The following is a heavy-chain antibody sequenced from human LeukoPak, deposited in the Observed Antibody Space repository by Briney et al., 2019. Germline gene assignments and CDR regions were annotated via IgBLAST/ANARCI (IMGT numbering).Heavy chain of an antibody. CDR3: ATLRNVFGDYYHDY. J-gene: IGHJ4*02. V-gene: IGHV4-59*01. Sequence: SETLSLTCTVSGDSISTYYWNWIRQPPGKGLEWIGYIYYTGNTNYNPSLRSRVTISIDTSKNQFFLNLTSVTAADTAVYYCATLRNVFGDYYHDYWGQGTLVTVSS. D-gene: IGHD4-17*01. CDR1: GDSISTYY. CDR2: IYYTGNT.